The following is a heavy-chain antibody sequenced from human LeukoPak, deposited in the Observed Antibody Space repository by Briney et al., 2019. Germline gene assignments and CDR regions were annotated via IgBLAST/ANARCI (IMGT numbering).Heavy chain of an antibody. V-gene: IGHV4-4*02. CDR3: ARVRLPPYYYYFYYMDV. CDR1: GGSISSSNW. CDR2: IYHSGST. Sequence: SSGTLSLTCAVSGGSISSSNWWSWVRQPPGKGLEWIGEIYHSGSTNYNPSLKSRVTISVDKSKNQFSLKLSSVTAADTAVYYCARVRLPPYYYYFYYMDVWGTGTTVTVSS. J-gene: IGHJ6*03. D-gene: IGHD5-18*01.